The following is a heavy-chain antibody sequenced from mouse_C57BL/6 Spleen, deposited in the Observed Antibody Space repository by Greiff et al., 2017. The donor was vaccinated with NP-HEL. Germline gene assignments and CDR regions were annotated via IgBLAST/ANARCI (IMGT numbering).Heavy chain of an antibody. CDR2: IYPGGGYT. CDR1: GYTFTNYW. CDR3: ARRDGTGYFDV. Sequence: VKLVESGAELVRPGTSVKMSCKASGYTFTNYWIGWVKQRPGHGLEWIGDIYPGGGYTNYNEKFKGKATLTADKSSSTAYMQFSSLTYEDSALYYGARRDGTGYFDVWGTGTTVTVSS. D-gene: IGHD1-1*01. J-gene: IGHJ1*03. V-gene: IGHV1-63*01.